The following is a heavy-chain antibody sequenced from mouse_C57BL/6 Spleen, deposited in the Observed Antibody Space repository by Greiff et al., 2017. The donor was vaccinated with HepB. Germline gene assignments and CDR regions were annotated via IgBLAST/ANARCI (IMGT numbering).Heavy chain of an antibody. Sequence: VQLQQSGAELARPGASVKMSCKASGYTFTSYTMHWVKQRPGQGLEWIGYINPSSGYTKYDQKFKDKATLTADKSSSTAYMQLSSLTSEDSAVYYCARGGVRGSSPFDYWGQGTTLTVSS. CDR1: GYTFTSYT. J-gene: IGHJ2*01. D-gene: IGHD1-1*01. V-gene: IGHV1-4*01. CDR3: ARGGVRGSSPFDY. CDR2: INPSSGYT.